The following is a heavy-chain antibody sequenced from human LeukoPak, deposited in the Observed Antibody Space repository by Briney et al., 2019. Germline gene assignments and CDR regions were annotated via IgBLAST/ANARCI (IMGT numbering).Heavy chain of an antibody. V-gene: IGHV4-4*07. Sequence: SSETLSLTCTVSGGSISSYYWSWIRQPAGKGLEWIGRIYTSGSTNYNPSLKSRVTMSVDTSKNQFSLKLSSVTAADTAVYYCARERPGITIFGVVIPSDAFDIWGQGTMVTVSS. J-gene: IGHJ3*02. CDR2: IYTSGST. D-gene: IGHD3-3*01. CDR3: ARERPGITIFGVVIPSDAFDI. CDR1: GGSISSYY.